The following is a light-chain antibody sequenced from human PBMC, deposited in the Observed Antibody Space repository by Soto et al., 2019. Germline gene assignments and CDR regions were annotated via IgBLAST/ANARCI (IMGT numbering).Light chain of an antibody. CDR1: QSVSSN. V-gene: IGKV3-15*01. J-gene: IGKJ4*01. CDR3: QQYNNWPPLT. Sequence: EIVMTQSPATLSVSPGERATLSCRASQSVSSNLAWYQQKPGQAPRLLISGAFIRATGIPARFSGSGSGTEFTITISSLQSEDFAVYYCQQYNNWPPLTFGGGTKVEIK. CDR2: GAF.